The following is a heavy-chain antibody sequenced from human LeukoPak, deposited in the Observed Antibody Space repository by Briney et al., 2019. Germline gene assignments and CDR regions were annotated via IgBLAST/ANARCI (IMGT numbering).Heavy chain of an antibody. D-gene: IGHD2-2*01. J-gene: IGHJ4*02. Sequence: PGGSLRLSRAPSGFMLTSYAMSWVRPAPGKGLGWVSVISGSGGRTYYADSVKGRLTISRDNSKNTLYLQMNSLRVEDTAVYYCAKDLCSTITYGGCGFDYWGQGALVTVSS. CDR3: AKDLCSTITYGGCGFDY. CDR1: GFMLTSYA. V-gene: IGHV3-23*01. CDR2: ISGSGGRT.